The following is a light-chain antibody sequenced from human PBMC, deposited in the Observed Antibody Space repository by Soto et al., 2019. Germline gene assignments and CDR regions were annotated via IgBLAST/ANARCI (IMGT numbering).Light chain of an antibody. Sequence: QCALTQPASVSGSPGQSITISCTGTSSDVGAYNFVSWYQHHPGRAPKLIIYEVTIRPSGVSNRFSGSKSGNTASLTISGLQAEDEADYYCSSYTTSAPYVFGSGTKV. V-gene: IGLV2-14*01. CDR2: EVT. J-gene: IGLJ1*01. CDR3: SSYTTSAPYV. CDR1: SSDVGAYNF.